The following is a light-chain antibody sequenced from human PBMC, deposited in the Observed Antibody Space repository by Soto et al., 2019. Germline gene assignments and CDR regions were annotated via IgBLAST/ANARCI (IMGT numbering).Light chain of an antibody. Sequence: EIVLTQSPATLSLSPGERATLSCRASQSLSSYIAWYQQKPGQAPRLLIYDASNRATGIPARFSGSGSGTDFTLTMSSLEPEDFAVYYCQQRSNWPPWTFGQGTKVEIK. CDR2: DAS. V-gene: IGKV3-11*01. CDR1: QSLSSY. J-gene: IGKJ1*01. CDR3: QQRSNWPPWT.